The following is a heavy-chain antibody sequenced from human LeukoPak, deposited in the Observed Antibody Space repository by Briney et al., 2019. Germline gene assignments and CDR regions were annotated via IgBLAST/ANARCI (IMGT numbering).Heavy chain of an antibody. V-gene: IGHV3-7*01. CDR1: GFTFSSYW. J-gene: IGHJ6*02. Sequence: GGSLRLSCAASGFTFSSYWMSWVRQAPGKGLEWVANIKQDGSEKYYVDSVKGRFTISRDNAKNSLYLQMNSLRAEDTAVYYCARDRAIGAFWSGYYTEAQNEINYYYGMDIWGQGTTVTVSS. CDR2: IKQDGSEK. D-gene: IGHD3-3*01. CDR3: ARDRAIGAFWSGYYTEAQNEINYYYGMDI.